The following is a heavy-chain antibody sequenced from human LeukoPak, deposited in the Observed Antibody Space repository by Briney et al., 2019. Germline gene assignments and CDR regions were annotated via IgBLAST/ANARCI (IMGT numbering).Heavy chain of an antibody. CDR2: ISGSGDST. V-gene: IGHV3-23*01. CDR3: AKDKHRSRDTYGPPFDY. Sequence: QPGGSLRLSCAASGFTFSSYAMSWVRQAPGKGLEWVSAISGSGDSTYYADSVKGRFTVSRGTSKNTLYLYMSSLRVEDTAIYYCAKDKHRSRDTYGPPFDYWGQGTLVTVSS. J-gene: IGHJ4*02. CDR1: GFTFSSYA. D-gene: IGHD5-18*01.